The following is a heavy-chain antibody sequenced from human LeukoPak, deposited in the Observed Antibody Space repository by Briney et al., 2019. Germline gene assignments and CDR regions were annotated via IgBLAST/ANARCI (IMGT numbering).Heavy chain of an antibody. CDR3: ARDKADRGTGWYLSDY. Sequence: ASVKVSCKASGYTFTDYFIHWVRQAPGQGLEWMGRINPYSGDTTYAQTFQGRVTLTRDTSINTAYMELSRLTSDDTAIYYCARDKADRGTGWYLSDYWGQGTPVTVSS. CDR1: GYTFTDYF. J-gene: IGHJ4*02. D-gene: IGHD6-19*01. CDR2: INPYSGDT. V-gene: IGHV1-2*02.